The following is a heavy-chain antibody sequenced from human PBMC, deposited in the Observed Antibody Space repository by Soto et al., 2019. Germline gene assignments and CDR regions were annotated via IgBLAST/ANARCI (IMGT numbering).Heavy chain of an antibody. CDR3: ARDPTPYYYGYYNYYYGMDV. V-gene: IGHV1-3*01. CDR2: INAGNGNT. Sequence: ASVKVSCKASGYTFTSYAMHWVRQAPGQRLEWMGWINAGNGNTKYSQKFQGRVTITRDTSASTAYMELSSLRSEDTAVYYCARDPTPYYYGYYNYYYGMDVWGQGTTVTVSS. CDR1: GYTFTSYA. J-gene: IGHJ6*02. D-gene: IGHD3-10*01.